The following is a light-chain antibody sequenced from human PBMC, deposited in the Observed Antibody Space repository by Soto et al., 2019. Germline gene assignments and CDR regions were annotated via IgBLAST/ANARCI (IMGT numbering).Light chain of an antibody. CDR2: DAS. Sequence: ETEMTQSPATLSVSPGERATLSCRASQSVSSKLAWYQHKPGQAPRLLIYDASTRATGVPARFSGSGSGTEFTLTISSLQSEDFAVYYCQQHNNWPPWTFSQGTKVEIK. J-gene: IGKJ1*01. CDR3: QQHNNWPPWT. V-gene: IGKV3-15*01. CDR1: QSVSSK.